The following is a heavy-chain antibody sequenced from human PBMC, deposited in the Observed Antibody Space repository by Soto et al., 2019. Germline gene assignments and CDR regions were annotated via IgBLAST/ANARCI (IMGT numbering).Heavy chain of an antibody. CDR1: GFTFSRHG. J-gene: IGHJ4*02. CDR3: AKDFGTFCGGDCFSFDH. V-gene: IGHV3-30*18. D-gene: IGHD2-21*02. Sequence: QVQLVESGGGVVQPGRSLRLSCAASGFTFSRHGMLWVRQAPGKGLEWVAVTSYDGSNSYYTDSVKGRFTISRDNSKNTLSLQMDSLRVEDTAVYYCAKDFGTFCGGDCFSFDHWGQGTLVTVSS. CDR2: TSYDGSNS.